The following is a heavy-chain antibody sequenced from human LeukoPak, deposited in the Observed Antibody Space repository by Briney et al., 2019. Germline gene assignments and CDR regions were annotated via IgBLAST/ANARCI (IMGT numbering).Heavy chain of an antibody. V-gene: IGHV3-30*04. CDR1: GFIFSDYA. D-gene: IGHD3-22*01. CDR2: ISYDGSNK. Sequence: GGSLRLSCAASGFIFSDYAMHWVRQAPGKGLEWVAVISYDGSNKYYADSVKGRFTISRDNSKNTLYLQMNSLRAEDTAVYYCARDLLGYYDSSGYLVHSAFDIWGQGTMVTVSS. J-gene: IGHJ3*02. CDR3: ARDLLGYYDSSGYLVHSAFDI.